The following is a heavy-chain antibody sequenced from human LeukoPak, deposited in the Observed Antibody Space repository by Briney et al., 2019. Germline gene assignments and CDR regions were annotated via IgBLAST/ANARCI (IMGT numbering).Heavy chain of an antibody. Sequence: GASVKVSCKASGYTFTSYHMHWVRQAPGQGLEWMGIINPSGGTTNYAQKFRGRVTMTRDMSTSTVYMELSSLRSEDTAVYYCARDLSFTGYYYHYYMDVWGKGTTVTTSS. CDR1: GYTFTSYH. J-gene: IGHJ6*03. D-gene: IGHD1-14*01. CDR3: ARDLSFTGYYYHYYMDV. V-gene: IGHV1-46*01. CDR2: INPSGGTT.